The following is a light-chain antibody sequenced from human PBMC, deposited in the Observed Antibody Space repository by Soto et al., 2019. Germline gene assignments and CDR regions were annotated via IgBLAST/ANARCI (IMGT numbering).Light chain of an antibody. J-gene: IGKJ4*01. CDR3: QQSNNWPLT. Sequence: EIVLTRSPGTLSLSPGERATLSCRASESVSSNLAWYQQKPGQAPRLLIYGASTRATGITARFSGSGYGTEFTLTIRSLQSEDFALYYCQQSNNWPLTFGGGTKVDIK. CDR2: GAS. CDR1: ESVSSN. V-gene: IGKV3D-15*01.